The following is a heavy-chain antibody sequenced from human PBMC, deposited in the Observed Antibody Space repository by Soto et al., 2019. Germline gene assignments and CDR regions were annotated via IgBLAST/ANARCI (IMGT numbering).Heavy chain of an antibody. D-gene: IGHD2-2*01. V-gene: IGHV4-59*08. J-gene: IGHJ5*02. CDR1: GHSISSYY. Sequence: SETLSLTCTVSGHSISSYYWSWIRQPPGKGLEWIGYIYYSGSTYYNPSLKSRVTISVDTSKNQFSLKLSSVTAADTAVYYCARGYVVLVPAARISWFDPWGQGTLVTVS. CDR3: ARGYVVLVPAARISWFDP. CDR2: IYYSGST.